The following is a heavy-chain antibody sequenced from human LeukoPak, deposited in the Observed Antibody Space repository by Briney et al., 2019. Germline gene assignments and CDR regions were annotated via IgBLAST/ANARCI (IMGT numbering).Heavy chain of an antibody. CDR1: GYTFSGYY. Sequence: APVKVSCKASGYTFSGYYMHWVRQAPGQGLEWMGWINPNSGGTNYAQKFQGRVTMTRDTSISTAYMELSRLRSDDTAVYYCARDSGTVTTRYWGQGTLVTVSS. CDR3: ARDSGTVTTRY. CDR2: INPNSGGT. D-gene: IGHD4-17*01. V-gene: IGHV1-2*02. J-gene: IGHJ4*02.